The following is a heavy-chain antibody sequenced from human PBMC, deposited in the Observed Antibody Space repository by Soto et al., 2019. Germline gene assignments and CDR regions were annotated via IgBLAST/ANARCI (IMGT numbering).Heavy chain of an antibody. CDR1: GFTFSTYA. J-gene: IGHJ4*02. V-gene: IGHV3-23*01. CDR2: MGSSGGST. CDR3: APDRQLVLDY. D-gene: IGHD6-13*01. Sequence: GGSLRLSCAASGFTFSTYAMSWVRQAPGKGLEWVSGMGSSGGSTYYADSVQGRFTISRDNSKSTLYLQMNSLRAEDTAVYYCAPDRQLVLDYWGQGTLVTVSS.